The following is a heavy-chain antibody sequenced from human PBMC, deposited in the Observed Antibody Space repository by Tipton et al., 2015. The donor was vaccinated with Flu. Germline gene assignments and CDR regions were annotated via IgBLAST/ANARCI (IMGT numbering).Heavy chain of an antibody. CDR3: ATSAAGTEYYFDY. CDR2: IYYSGST. Sequence: GSLRLSCTVSGGSISSYYWSWIRQPPGKGLEWIGYIYYSGSTNYNPSLKSRVTISVDTSKNQFSLKLSSVTAADTAVYYCATSAAGTEYYFDYWGQGTLVTVSS. D-gene: IGHD6-13*01. J-gene: IGHJ4*02. V-gene: IGHV4-59*08. CDR1: GGSISSYY.